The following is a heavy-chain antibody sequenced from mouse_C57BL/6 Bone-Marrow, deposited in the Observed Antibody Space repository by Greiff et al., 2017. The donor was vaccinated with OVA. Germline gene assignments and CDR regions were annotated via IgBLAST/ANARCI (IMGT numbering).Heavy chain of an antibody. CDR2: INPNNGGT. Sequence: VQLQQSGPELVKPGASVKIPCKASGYTFTDYNMDWVKQSHGKSLEWIGDINPNNGGTIYNQKFKGKATLTVDKSSSTAYMELRSLTSEDTAVYYCARVRHYYSKRYFDVWGTGTTVTVSS. V-gene: IGHV1-18*01. D-gene: IGHD2-5*01. CDR1: GYTFTDYN. J-gene: IGHJ1*03. CDR3: ARVRHYYSKRYFDV.